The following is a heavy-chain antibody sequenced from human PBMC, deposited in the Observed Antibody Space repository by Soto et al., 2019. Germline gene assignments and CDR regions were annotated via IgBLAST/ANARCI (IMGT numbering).Heavy chain of an antibody. CDR2: ISAYNGNT. CDR1: GYTFTSYG. CDR3: ARDSQWDSSGYFGYFDY. D-gene: IGHD3-22*01. Sequence: ASVKVSCKASGYTFTSYGISWVRQAPGQGLEWMGWISAYNGNTNYAQKLQGRVTMTTDTSTSTAYMELRSLRSDDTAVYYCARDSQWDSSGYFGYFDYWGQGTLVTVSS. J-gene: IGHJ4*02. V-gene: IGHV1-18*04.